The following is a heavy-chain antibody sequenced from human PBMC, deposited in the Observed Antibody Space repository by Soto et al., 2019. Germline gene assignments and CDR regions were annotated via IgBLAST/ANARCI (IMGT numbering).Heavy chain of an antibody. CDR1: GYTFTSFA. Sequence: ASVKISCKASGYTFTSFAMHWVRQAPGQRLEWMGWINAGNGNTKYSQKLQGRVTITKNTSASTAYMELSSLRSEDTAVYYCARGPLRNWFEPWGQGTLVTVSS. D-gene: IGHD5-12*01. V-gene: IGHV1-3*01. CDR2: INAGNGNT. J-gene: IGHJ5*02. CDR3: ARGPLRNWFEP.